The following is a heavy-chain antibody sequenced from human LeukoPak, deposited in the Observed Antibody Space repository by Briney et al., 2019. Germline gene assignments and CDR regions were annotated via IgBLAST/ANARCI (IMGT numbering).Heavy chain of an antibody. CDR2: FSGSGGST. CDR1: GFTFSSYA. J-gene: IGHJ5*02. Sequence: GGSLRLSCVASGFTFSSYAMSWVRQAPGKGLEWVSAFSGSGGSTYYADSVKGRFTISRDNSKNTLYLQMTSLRVEDTAVYYCAKSGGVRFDPWGQGTLVTVSS. V-gene: IGHV3-23*01. D-gene: IGHD3-16*01. CDR3: AKSGGVRFDP.